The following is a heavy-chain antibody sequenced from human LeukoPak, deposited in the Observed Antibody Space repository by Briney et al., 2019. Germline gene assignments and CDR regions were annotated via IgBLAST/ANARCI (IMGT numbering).Heavy chain of an antibody. Sequence: GRSLRLSCAASGFTFSSYGMHWVRQAPGKGLEWVAVISYDGSNKYYADSVKGRFTISRDNSKNTLYLQMNSLRAEDTAVYYCAKEIIAAAGALDYWGQGTLVTVSS. J-gene: IGHJ4*02. CDR1: GFTFSSYG. V-gene: IGHV3-30*18. CDR2: ISYDGSNK. CDR3: AKEIIAAAGALDY. D-gene: IGHD6-13*01.